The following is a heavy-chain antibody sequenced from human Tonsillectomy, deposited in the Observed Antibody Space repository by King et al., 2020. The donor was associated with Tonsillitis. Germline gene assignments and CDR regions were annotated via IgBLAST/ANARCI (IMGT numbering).Heavy chain of an antibody. CDR2: ISHDGRNK. J-gene: IGHJ5*02. D-gene: IGHD3-22*01. CDR1: GFIFRSYA. Sequence: VQLVESGGGVVQPGRSLRLSCAASGFIFRSYAMYWVRQAPGKGLEWVAVISHDGRNKNYGDSVKGRFAISRDNDNYLVYLQINSLRAEDTAVYYCAKGGGGIIVDVYWVGPWGQGT. CDR3: AKGGGGIIVDVYWVGP. V-gene: IGHV3-30*18.